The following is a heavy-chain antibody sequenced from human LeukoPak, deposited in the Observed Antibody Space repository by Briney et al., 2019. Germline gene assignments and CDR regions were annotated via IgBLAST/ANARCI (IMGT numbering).Heavy chain of an antibody. Sequence: GGSLRLSCVASGFSFSSDGMSWVRQAPGRGLEWVSGILGGAGSTYYADSVKGRFTISRDNAKNSLYLQMNSLRAEDTAVYYCASRLGYCSSTSCARGNWGQGTLVTVSS. V-gene: IGHV3-23*01. D-gene: IGHD2-2*01. CDR1: GFSFSSDG. J-gene: IGHJ4*02. CDR3: ASRLGYCSSTSCARGN. CDR2: ILGGAGST.